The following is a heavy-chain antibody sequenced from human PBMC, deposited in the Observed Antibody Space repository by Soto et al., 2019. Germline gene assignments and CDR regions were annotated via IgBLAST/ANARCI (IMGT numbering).Heavy chain of an antibody. V-gene: IGHV1-69*13. Sequence: GASVKVSCKASGGTFSSYAISWVRQAPGQGLEWMGGTIPIFGTANYAQKFQGRVTITADESTSTAYMELSSLRSEDTAVYYCATRGSGSYYPYYYGMDVWGQGTTVTVSS. CDR1: GGTFSSYA. D-gene: IGHD3-10*01. CDR2: TIPIFGTA. CDR3: ATRGSGSYYPYYYGMDV. J-gene: IGHJ6*02.